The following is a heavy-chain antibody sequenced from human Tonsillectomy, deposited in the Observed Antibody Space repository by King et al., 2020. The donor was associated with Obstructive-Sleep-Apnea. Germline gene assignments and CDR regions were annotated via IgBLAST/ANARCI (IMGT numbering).Heavy chain of an antibody. CDR3: ARRAGQQQLVVGGYYFDY. D-gene: IGHD6-13*01. CDR1: GYSISSGYY. J-gene: IGHJ4*02. CDR2: IYHSGST. Sequence: QLQESGPGLVKPSETLSLTCTVSGYSISSGYYWGWIRQPPGKGLDWIGSIYHSGSTYYNPSLKSRVTISVDTSKNQFSLKLSSVTAADTAVYYCARRAGQQQLVVGGYYFDYWGQGTLVTVSS. V-gene: IGHV4-38-2*02.